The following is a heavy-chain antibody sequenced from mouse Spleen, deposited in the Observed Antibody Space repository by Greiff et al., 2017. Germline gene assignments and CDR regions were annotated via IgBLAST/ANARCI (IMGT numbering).Heavy chain of an antibody. CDR2: IDPSDSET. V-gene: IGHV1-52*01. Sequence: QVQLKQPGAELVRPGSSVKLSCKASGYTFTSYWMHWVKQRPIQGLEWIGNIDPSDSETHYNQKFKDKATLTVDKSSSTAYMQLSSLTSEDSAVYYCARLSSYYGDFRAWFAYWGQGTLVTVSA. D-gene: IGHD2-13*01. CDR3: ARLSSYYGDFRAWFAY. CDR1: GYTFTSYW. J-gene: IGHJ3*01.